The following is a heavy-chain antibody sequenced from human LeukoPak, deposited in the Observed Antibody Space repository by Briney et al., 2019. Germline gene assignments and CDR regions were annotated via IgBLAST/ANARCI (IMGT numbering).Heavy chain of an antibody. CDR3: AKDAAVGSSGYYYVPPLYYFHY. CDR1: GFTFSDYW. CDR2: IKDNGSEP. D-gene: IGHD3-22*01. Sequence: GSLRLSCAASGFTFSDYWMTWVRQAPGKGLQWVANIKDNGSEPYYVDSVKGRFTISRDNAKNSLYLQMNSLRAEDTAVYYCAKDAAVGSSGYYYVPPLYYFHYWGQGTLVTVSS. V-gene: IGHV3-7*01. J-gene: IGHJ4*02.